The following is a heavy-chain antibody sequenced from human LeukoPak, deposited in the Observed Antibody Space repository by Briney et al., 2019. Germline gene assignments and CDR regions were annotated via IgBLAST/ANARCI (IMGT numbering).Heavy chain of an antibody. V-gene: IGHV4-31*03. D-gene: IGHD3-10*01. CDR1: GGSISSGGCL. Sequence: PSETLSLTCTVSGGSISSGGCLWSWIRQNPGKGLEWIGYIYHGGNTYYNPSLKSRVTISVDTSKNQFSLKLSSVTAADTAVYYCARVRYYGSGEEIDPWGQGTLVTVSS. CDR2: IYHGGNT. J-gene: IGHJ5*02. CDR3: ARVRYYGSGEEIDP.